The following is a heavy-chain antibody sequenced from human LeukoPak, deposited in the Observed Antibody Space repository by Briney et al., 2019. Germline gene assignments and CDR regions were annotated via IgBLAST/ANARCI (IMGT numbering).Heavy chain of an antibody. CDR2: IWYDGSNK. D-gene: IGHD3-10*01. Sequence: GGSLRLSCAASGFTFSSYGMHWLRQAPGKGLEWVAVIWYDGSNKYYADSVKGRFTISRNNPKNTLYLQMNSLRAEDTAVYYCARAGFGDFIAAFYYGMDVWGQGTTVTVSS. CDR1: GFTFSSYG. CDR3: ARAGFGDFIAAFYYGMDV. V-gene: IGHV3-33*01. J-gene: IGHJ6*02.